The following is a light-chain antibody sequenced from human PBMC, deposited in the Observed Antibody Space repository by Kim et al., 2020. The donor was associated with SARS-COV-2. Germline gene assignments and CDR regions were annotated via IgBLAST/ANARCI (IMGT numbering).Light chain of an antibody. V-gene: IGKV2-28*01. CDR2: LAS. CDR1: QSLLHSNGHTY. CDR3: MQALQTPWT. J-gene: IGKJ1*01. Sequence: DIVMTQSPLSLVVTPGEPASISCRSSQSLLHSNGHTYFDWYLQKPGQSPHLLIYLASNRASGVADRFSGSGSGTDFTLKISRVEAEDVGVYYCMQALQTPWTFGQGTKVDIK.